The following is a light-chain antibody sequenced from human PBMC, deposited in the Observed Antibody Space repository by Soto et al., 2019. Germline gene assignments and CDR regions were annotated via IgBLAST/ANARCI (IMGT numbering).Light chain of an antibody. CDR2: EVS. CDR1: SSDVGGYNY. J-gene: IGLJ1*01. Sequence: QSALTQPASVSGSPGQSITISCTGTSSDVGGYNYVSWYQQHPGKVPKLMIYEVSERPSGVPDRFSGSKSCNTAFLTVSGLQAEDEADYYCLSYADTAHVFGTGTKLTVL. CDR3: LSYADTAHV. V-gene: IGLV2-8*01.